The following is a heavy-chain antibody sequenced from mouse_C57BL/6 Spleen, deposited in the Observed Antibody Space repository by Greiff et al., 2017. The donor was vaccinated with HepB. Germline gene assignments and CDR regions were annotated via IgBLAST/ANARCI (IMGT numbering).Heavy chain of an antibody. Sequence: ESGEGLVKPGGSLKLSCAASGFTFSSYAMSWVRQTPEKRLEWVAYISSGGDYIYYADTVKGRFTISRDNARNTLYLQMSSLKSEDTAMYYCTRDKFITTVVATDYAMDYWGQGTSVTVSS. CDR2: ISSGGDYI. V-gene: IGHV5-9-1*02. CDR3: TRDKFITTVVATDYAMDY. CDR1: GFTFSSYA. J-gene: IGHJ4*01. D-gene: IGHD1-1*01.